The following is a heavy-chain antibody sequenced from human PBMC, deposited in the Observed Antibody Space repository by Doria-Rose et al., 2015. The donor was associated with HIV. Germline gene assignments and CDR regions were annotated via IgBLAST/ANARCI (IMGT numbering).Heavy chain of an antibody. D-gene: IGHD6-13*01. CDR2: IFSDDER. Sequence: QVTLKESGPVLVKPTETLTLTCTVSGVSLSSPGMGVSWIRQPPGKALEWLANIFSDDERSYKTSLKSRLTISRGTSKSQVFLTMTDMDPVDTATYYCARIKSSRWYHKYYFDFLSQGTLVIVSA. J-gene: IGHJ4*02. V-gene: IGHV2-26*01. CDR3: ARIKSSRWYHKYYFDF. CDR1: GVSLSSPGMG.